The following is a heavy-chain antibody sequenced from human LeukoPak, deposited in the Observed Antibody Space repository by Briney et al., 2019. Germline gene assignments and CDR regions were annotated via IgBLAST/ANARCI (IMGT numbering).Heavy chain of an antibody. V-gene: IGHV1-2*02. J-gene: IGHJ6*02. CDR1: GYTFTGYY. CDR2: INPNSGGT. D-gene: IGHD3-9*01. Sequence: ASVNVSCKASGYTFTGYYMHWVRQAPGQGLEWMGWINPNSGGTNYAQKFQGRVTMTRDTSISTAYMELSRLRSDDTAVYYCAREFLVLRYFDWLPPNYYYYGMDVWGQGTMVTVSS. CDR3: AREFLVLRYFDWLPPNYYYYGMDV.